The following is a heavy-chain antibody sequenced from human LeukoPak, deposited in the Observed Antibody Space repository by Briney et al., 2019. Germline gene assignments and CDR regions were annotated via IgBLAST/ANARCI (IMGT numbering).Heavy chain of an antibody. CDR1: GYTFNNFG. D-gene: IGHD1-1*01. V-gene: IGHV1-18*01. CDR2: ISPYNTNT. Sequence: ASVKVSCTASGYTFNNFGISWLRQAPGQGLEWIAYISPYNTNTNSAQRFQGRISVTKDTSTSTAYMELTRLRSDDTAVFYCARVTTVGATGDFDYWGQGTLVIVSS. J-gene: IGHJ4*02. CDR3: ARVTTVGATGDFDY.